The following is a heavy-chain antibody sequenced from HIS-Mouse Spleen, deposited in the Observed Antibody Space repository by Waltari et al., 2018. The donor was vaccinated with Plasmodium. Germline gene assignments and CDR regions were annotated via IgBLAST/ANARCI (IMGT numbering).Heavy chain of an antibody. J-gene: IGHJ2*01. V-gene: IGHV3-7*01. CDR3: ASSWYWYFDL. D-gene: IGHD6-13*01. CDR2: IKQDGSEK. Sequence: EVQLVESGGGLVQPGGSLRLSCAASGFTVSSYWMRWVRQAPGKGLGWVANIKQDGSEKYYVDSVKGRFTISRDNAKNSLYLQMNSLRAEDTAVYYCASSWYWYFDLWGRGTLVTVSS. CDR1: GFTVSSYW.